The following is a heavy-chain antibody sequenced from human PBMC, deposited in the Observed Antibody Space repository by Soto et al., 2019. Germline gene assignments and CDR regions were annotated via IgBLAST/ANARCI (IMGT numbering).Heavy chain of an antibody. J-gene: IGHJ4*02. CDR2: TYYKSKWYY. CDR1: GDSVSSDSTA. V-gene: IGHV6-1*01. CDR3: ARGDQWQLY. Sequence: SHSLSLTCDISGDSVSSDSTASNWIRQSPSRGLEWLGRTYYKSKWYYNYAVSVRSRIAIKSDTSKNQFSLQLNSVTPEYTAVYLCARGDQWQLYWGQRPRGTVSS. D-gene: IGHD1-26*01.